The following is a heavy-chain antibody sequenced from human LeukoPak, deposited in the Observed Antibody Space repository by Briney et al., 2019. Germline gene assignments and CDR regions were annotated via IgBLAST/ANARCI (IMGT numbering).Heavy chain of an antibody. CDR1: GGSISSYY. Sequence: SETLSLTCTVSGGSISSYYWGWIRQPPGKGLEWIGSIYHSGSTYYNPSLKSRVTMSVDTSKNQFSLKLSSVTAADTAVYYCAKSSRSLFDPWGQGTLVTVSS. CDR2: IYHSGST. V-gene: IGHV4-59*04. CDR3: AKSSRSLFDP. J-gene: IGHJ5*02. D-gene: IGHD3-10*01.